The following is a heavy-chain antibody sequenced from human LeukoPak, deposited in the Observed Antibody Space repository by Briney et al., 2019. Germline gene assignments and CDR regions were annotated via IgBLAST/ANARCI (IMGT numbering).Heavy chain of an antibody. CDR1: GFTFSSYA. CDR2: ISGSGGST. Sequence: GGSLRLSCAASGFTFSSYAMSWVRQAPGKGLERVSAISGSGGSTYYADSVKGRFTISRDNSKNTLYLQMNSLRAEDTAVYYCAKLPATYDSSGYYLPHFDYWGQGTLVTVSS. J-gene: IGHJ4*02. CDR3: AKLPATYDSSGYYLPHFDY. D-gene: IGHD3-22*01. V-gene: IGHV3-23*01.